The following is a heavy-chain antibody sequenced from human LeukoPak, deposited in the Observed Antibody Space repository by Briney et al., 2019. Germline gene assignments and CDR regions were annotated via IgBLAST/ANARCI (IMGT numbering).Heavy chain of an antibody. CDR2: IYNDGAA. CDR3: DCGGGCS. J-gene: IGHJ5*02. D-gene: IGHD2-21*02. V-gene: IGHV3-66*02. CDR1: GFSVSSNY. Sequence: GGSLRLSCAASGFSVSSNYMNWVRQAPGKGLEWVSVIYNDGAAYYADSVKGRFTISRDNSKNTLYLQMNSLRAEDTAVYYCDCGGGCSWGQGTLVTVSS.